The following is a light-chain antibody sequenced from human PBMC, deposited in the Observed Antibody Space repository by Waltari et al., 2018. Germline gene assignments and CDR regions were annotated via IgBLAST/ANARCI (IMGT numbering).Light chain of an antibody. V-gene: IGKV3-20*01. CDR1: QSVSRT. CDR2: DAS. CDR3: QKYGTLPAT. Sequence: EIVLTHSPGTLSLSPGERATLSCRASQSVSRTLAWYQQKPGQAPRLLIYDASTRATGIPDRFSGSGFGTDFSLTISRLEPEDFAVYYCQKYGTLPATFGQGTTVEIK. J-gene: IGKJ1*01.